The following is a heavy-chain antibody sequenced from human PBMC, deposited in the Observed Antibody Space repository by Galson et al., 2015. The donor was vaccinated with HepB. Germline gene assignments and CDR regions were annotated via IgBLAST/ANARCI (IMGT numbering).Heavy chain of an antibody. CDR3: ARLSYCGGDCYSPDY. D-gene: IGHD2-21*02. V-gene: IGHV5-10-1*01. CDR2: IDPSDSYT. Sequence: QSGAEVKKPGESLRISCKGSGYSFTKFWISWVRQMPGKGLEWMGMIDPSDSYTKYSPSFQGHVTISIDKSISTAYLQWSRLKASDTAMYYCARLSYCGGDCYSPDYWGQGTLVTVSS. J-gene: IGHJ4*02. CDR1: GYSFTKFW.